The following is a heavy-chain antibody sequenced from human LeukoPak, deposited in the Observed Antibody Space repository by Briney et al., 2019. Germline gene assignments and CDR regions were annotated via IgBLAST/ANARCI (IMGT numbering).Heavy chain of an antibody. CDR3: ARDTITMVRGVISARTYGY. D-gene: IGHD3-10*01. CDR2: INPSGGST. CDR1: GYTFTIYY. J-gene: IGHJ4*02. Sequence: GGSVKVSCKASGYTFTIYYIHWVRQAPGQGLEWMGLINPSGGSTNYAQKFQGRVTMTRDTSISTAYMELSRLRSDDTAVYYCARDTITMVRGVISARTYGYWGQGTLVTVSS. V-gene: IGHV1-46*01.